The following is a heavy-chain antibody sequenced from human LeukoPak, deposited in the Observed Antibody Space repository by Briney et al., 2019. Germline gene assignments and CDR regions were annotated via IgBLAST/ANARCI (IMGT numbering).Heavy chain of an antibody. D-gene: IGHD6-13*01. CDR2: IYYSGST. CDR1: GGSISSSSYY. J-gene: IGHJ3*02. Sequence: ASETLSLTCTVSGGSISSSSYYWGWIRQPPGKGLEWIGSIYYSGSTYYNPSLKSRVTISVDTSKNQFSLKLSSVTAADTAVYYCARDGRLAAAGTYDAFDIWGQGTMVTVSS. CDR3: ARDGRLAAAGTYDAFDI. V-gene: IGHV4-39*07.